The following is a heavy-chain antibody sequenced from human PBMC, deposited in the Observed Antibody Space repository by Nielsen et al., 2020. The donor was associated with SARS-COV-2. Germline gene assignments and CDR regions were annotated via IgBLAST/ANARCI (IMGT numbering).Heavy chain of an antibody. Sequence: GGSLRPSCAASGFTFSSYDMHWVRQATGRGLEWVSAIGTAGDTYYPGSVKGRFTISRENAKNSLYLQMNSLRAGDTAVYYCARGSYYGGFDPWGQGTLVTVSS. J-gene: IGHJ5*02. CDR3: ARGSYYGGFDP. CDR1: GFTFSSYD. V-gene: IGHV3-13*04. D-gene: IGHD3-22*01. CDR2: IGTAGDT.